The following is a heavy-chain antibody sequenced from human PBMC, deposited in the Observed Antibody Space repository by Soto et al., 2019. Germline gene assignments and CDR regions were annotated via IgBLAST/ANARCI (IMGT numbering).Heavy chain of an antibody. V-gene: IGHV4-30-4*01. D-gene: IGHD1-26*01. CDR2: IYFSGST. J-gene: IGHJ4*02. CDR3: AHDSHGGNTYFDL. CDR1: GGSISSGNFY. Sequence: VQLQESGPGLVRPSETLSLTCTVSGGSISSGNFYWSWIRQPPGKGLEWIGYIYFSGSTSYSPSLKSXLTIXXXXXXXXXXXXXXXXXXXXXXXXYCAHDSHGGNTYFDLWGQGALVTVSS.